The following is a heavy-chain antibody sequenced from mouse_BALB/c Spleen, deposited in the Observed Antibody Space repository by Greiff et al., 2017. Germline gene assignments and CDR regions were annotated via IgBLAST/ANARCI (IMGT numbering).Heavy chain of an antibody. Sequence: EVQLQQSGAELVKPGASVKLSCTASGFNIKDTYMHWVKQRPEQGLEWIGRIDPANGNTKYDPKFQGKATITADTSSNTAYLQLSSLTSEDTAVYYCARAPSNWDAWFAYWGQGTLVTVSA. V-gene: IGHV14-3*02. CDR3: ARAPSNWDAWFAY. CDR1: GFNIKDTY. D-gene: IGHD4-1*01. J-gene: IGHJ3*01. CDR2: IDPANGNT.